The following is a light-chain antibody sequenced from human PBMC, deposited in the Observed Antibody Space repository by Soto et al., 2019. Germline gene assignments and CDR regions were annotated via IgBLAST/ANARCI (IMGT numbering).Light chain of an antibody. CDR1: QSISSSY. CDR2: GAS. CDR3: QQYASSPYT. V-gene: IGKV3-20*01. Sequence: EIVLTQSPGTLSLSPGERATLSCRASQSISSSYLAWYQQKPGQAPRLLIYGASRRATGIPDRFSGRESGTDFTLTITTLEPKDSAVYFCQQYASSPYTFGQGTKVEIK. J-gene: IGKJ2*01.